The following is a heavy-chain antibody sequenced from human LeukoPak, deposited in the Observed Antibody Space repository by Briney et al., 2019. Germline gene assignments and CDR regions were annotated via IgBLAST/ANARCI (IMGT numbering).Heavy chain of an antibody. D-gene: IGHD2-15*01. Sequence: GASVKVSCKASGYTFTSYAMPWVRQAPGQRLEWMGWINAGNDNTKYSQKFQGRVTITRDTSASTAYMELSSLRSEDTAVYYCARDLGYCTGGTCYPNWFDPWGQGTLVTVSS. CDR3: ARDLGYCTGGTCYPNWFDP. CDR1: GYTFTSYA. V-gene: IGHV1-3*01. CDR2: INAGNDNT. J-gene: IGHJ5*02.